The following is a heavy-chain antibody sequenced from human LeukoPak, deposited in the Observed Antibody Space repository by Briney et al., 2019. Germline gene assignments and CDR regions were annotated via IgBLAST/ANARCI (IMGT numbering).Heavy chain of an antibody. CDR1: GFTFSNAW. CDR2: IKSKTDGGTT. J-gene: IGHJ3*02. Sequence: GGSLRLSCAASGFTFSNAWMNWVRQAPGKGLEWVGRIKSKTDGGTTDYAAPVKGRFTISRDDSKNTLYLQMNSLRAEDTAVYYCARSLTSVGDDAFDIWGQGTMVTVSS. CDR3: ARSLTSVGDDAFDI. D-gene: IGHD3-16*01. V-gene: IGHV3-15*07.